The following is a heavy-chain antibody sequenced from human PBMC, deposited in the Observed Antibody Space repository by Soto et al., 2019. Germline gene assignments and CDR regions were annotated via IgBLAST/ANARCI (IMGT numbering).Heavy chain of an antibody. CDR1: GFTFSTYA. CDR2: ISYDGNNK. CDR3: ARPVEPFYYYGMDV. V-gene: IGHV3-30-3*01. Sequence: WWSLRLSCASSGFTFSTYAMEWVRQAPGKGLDWVALISYDGNNKYYADSVRGRFTISRDNSKNTLYLQMNTLRPEDTALYFCARPVEPFYYYGMDVWGQGTTVTVSS. J-gene: IGHJ6*02.